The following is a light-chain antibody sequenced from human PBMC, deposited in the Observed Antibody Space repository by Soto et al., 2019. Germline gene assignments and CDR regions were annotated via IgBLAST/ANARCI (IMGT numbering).Light chain of an antibody. CDR3: QQRSNWPPVIT. V-gene: IGKV1-5*01. Sequence: DIQMTQSPSTLSAFVGDRVTITCRASQSVNSWLAWYQQRPGKAPKLLIYDASTLESGVPSRFSGSGSGTEFTLTISSLQPDDFATYYCQQRSNWPPVITFGGGTKVEIK. CDR2: DAS. J-gene: IGKJ4*01. CDR1: QSVNSW.